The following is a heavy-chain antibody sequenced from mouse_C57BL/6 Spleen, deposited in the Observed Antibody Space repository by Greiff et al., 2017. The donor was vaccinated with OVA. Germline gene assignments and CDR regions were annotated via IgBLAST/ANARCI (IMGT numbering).Heavy chain of an antibody. CDR1: GYAFSSSW. CDR3: ARSGTTVVVNPEFAY. V-gene: IGHV1-82*01. J-gene: IGHJ3*01. Sequence: QVHVKQSGPELVKPGASVKISCKASGYAFSSSWMNWVKQRPGKGLEWIGRIYPGDGDTNYNGKFKGKATLTADKSSSTADMQLSSLTSEDSAVYFWARSGTTVVVNPEFAYWGQGTLVTVSA. D-gene: IGHD1-1*01. CDR2: IYPGDGDT.